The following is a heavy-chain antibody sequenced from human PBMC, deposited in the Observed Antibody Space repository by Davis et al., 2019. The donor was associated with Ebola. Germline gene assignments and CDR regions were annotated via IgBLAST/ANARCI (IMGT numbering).Heavy chain of an antibody. CDR1: GFTFSSYW. D-gene: IGHD3-22*01. V-gene: IGHV3-7*03. CDR2: IQQDGSEK. J-gene: IGHJ4*02. CDR3: TKGDRDYSSSPFDY. Sequence: GESLKISCAASGFTFSSYWLHWVRQAPGRGLEWVANIQQDGSEKFYVDSVKGRFTISRDSSKNTLDLQMNSLRAEDTALYSCTKGDRDYSSSPFDYWGQGTLVTVSS.